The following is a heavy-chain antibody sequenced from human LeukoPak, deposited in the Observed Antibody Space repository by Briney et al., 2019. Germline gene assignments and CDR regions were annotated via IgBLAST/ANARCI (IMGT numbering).Heavy chain of an antibody. CDR3: AAIVGATGWFDP. CDR2: IYHSGST. V-gene: IGHV4-30-2*01. J-gene: IGHJ5*02. Sequence: SETLSLTCTVSGGSISSGGHYWSWIRQPPGKGLEWIGYIYHSGSTYYNPSLKSRVTISVDRSKNQFSLKLSSVTAADTAVYYCAAIVGATGWFDPWGQGTLVTVSS. CDR1: GGSISSGGHY. D-gene: IGHD1-26*01.